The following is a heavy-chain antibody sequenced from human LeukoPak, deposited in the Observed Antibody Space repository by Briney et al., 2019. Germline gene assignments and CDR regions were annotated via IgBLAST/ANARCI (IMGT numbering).Heavy chain of an antibody. J-gene: IGHJ4*02. CDR1: GFTFSSYS. Sequence: GGSLRLSCAASGFTFSSYSMNWVRQAPGKGLEWVSSISSSSSYIYYADSVKGRFTISRDNAKNSLYLQMNSLRAEDTAVYYCASCSSGSCYSGRIDYWGQGTLVTVSS. CDR2: ISSSSSYI. D-gene: IGHD2-15*01. CDR3: ASCSSGSCYSGRIDY. V-gene: IGHV3-21*01.